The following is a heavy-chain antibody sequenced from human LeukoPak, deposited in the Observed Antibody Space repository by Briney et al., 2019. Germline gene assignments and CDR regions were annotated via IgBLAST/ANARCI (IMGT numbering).Heavy chain of an antibody. CDR2: INHSGST. CDR1: GGSFSGYY. J-gene: IGHJ5*02. Sequence: SETLSLTCAVYGGSFSGYYWSWIRQPPGKGLEWIGEINHSGSTNYNASFKSRVTISVDTSKKHFSLKLNSVTAADTAVYYCARFSSEVVAATRDWFDPWGQGTLVTVSS. V-gene: IGHV4-34*01. CDR3: ARFSSEVVAATRDWFDP. D-gene: IGHD2-15*01.